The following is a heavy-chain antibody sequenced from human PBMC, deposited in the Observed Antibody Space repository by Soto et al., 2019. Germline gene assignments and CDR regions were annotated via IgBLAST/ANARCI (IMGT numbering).Heavy chain of an antibody. CDR3: ARVLAYCGGDCYPIDY. V-gene: IGHV1-18*01. CDR1: GYTFTSNV. D-gene: IGHD2-21*02. J-gene: IGHJ4*02. CDR2: ISAYNGNT. Sequence: QVQLLQSGAEVKKPGASVKVSCKASGYTFTSNVISWVRQAPGQGLEWMGWISAYNGNTNYAQKLQGRVTMTTDTSTSTAYMELRSLRSDDTAVYYCARVLAYCGGDCYPIDYWGQGTLFTVSS.